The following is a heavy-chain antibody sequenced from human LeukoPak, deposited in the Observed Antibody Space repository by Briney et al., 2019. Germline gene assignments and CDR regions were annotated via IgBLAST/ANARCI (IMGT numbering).Heavy chain of an antibody. V-gene: IGHV3-48*03. D-gene: IGHD6-13*01. J-gene: IGHJ3*02. CDR1: GFTLSSYE. CDR3: ARGIAGSGPAFDI. CDR2: ISSSGSTK. Sequence: GGTLRLYCAASGFTLSSYELNWVRQAPGKGLEWGSYISSSGSTKYYTDSVRGRFTISRDNAKNSLSRQMNGLRAEDTAVYYCARGIAGSGPAFDIWGQGTMVTVSS.